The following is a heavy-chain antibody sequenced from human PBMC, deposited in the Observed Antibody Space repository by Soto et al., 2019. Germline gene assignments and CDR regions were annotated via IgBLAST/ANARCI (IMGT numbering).Heavy chain of an antibody. V-gene: IGHV3-48*02. CDR3: ARLPKGSLVTA. D-gene: IGHD2-21*02. Sequence: GSLRLSCVGSGFSFSDHSMNWVRRAPGKGLQWVSYISSSGDNIHYADSVKGRFTVSRDNAKNTLFLRMNSLRDDDTAMYYCARLPKGSLVTAWGQGTLVTSPQ. CDR1: GFSFSDHS. J-gene: IGHJ4*02. CDR2: ISSSGDNI.